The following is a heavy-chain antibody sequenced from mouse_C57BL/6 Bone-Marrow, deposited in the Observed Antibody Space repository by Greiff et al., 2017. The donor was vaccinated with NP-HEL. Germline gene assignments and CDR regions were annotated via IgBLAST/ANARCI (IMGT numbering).Heavy chain of an antibody. D-gene: IGHD1-1*01. CDR2: IRNKANGYTT. V-gene: IGHV7-3*01. CDR1: GFTFTDYY. Sequence: EVKLMESGGGLVQPGGSLSLSCAASGFTFTDYYMSWVRQPPGKALEWLGFIRNKANGYTTEYSASVKGRFTISRDNSQSILYLQMNALRAEDSATYYCARYPGSSSFDYWGQGTTLTVSS. J-gene: IGHJ2*01. CDR3: ARYPGSSSFDY.